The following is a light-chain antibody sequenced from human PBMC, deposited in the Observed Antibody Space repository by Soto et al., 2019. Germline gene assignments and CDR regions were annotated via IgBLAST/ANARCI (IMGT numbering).Light chain of an antibody. V-gene: IGLV2-23*01. J-gene: IGLJ2*01. CDR2: EDS. CDR1: SSDVGNYNL. Sequence: QSVLTQPASVSGSPGQSITISCTGTSSDVGNYNLVSWYQQHPGKAPKLMIYEDSKRPSGVSNRFSGSKSGNTASLTISGLQAEDEADYYCCSYAGSNIRIFGGGTKLTVL. CDR3: CSYAGSNIRI.